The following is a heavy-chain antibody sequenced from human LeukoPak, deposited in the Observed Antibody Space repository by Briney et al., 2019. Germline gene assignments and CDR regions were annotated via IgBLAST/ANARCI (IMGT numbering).Heavy chain of an antibody. CDR2: ISYDGSNK. CDR1: GFTFSSYG. CDR3: AKPRSSWYSHCDY. D-gene: IGHD6-13*01. V-gene: IGHV3-30*18. J-gene: IGHJ4*02. Sequence: GGSLTLSCAPSGFTFSSYGMHCVRQAPGKGLEWVAVISYDGSNKYYADSVKGRFTISRDNSKNTVYLQMNSLRAEDMAVYYCAKPRSSWYSHCDYWGQGTRVPVS.